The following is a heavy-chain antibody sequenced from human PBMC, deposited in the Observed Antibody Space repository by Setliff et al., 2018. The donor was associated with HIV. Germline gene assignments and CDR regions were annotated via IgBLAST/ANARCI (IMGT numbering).Heavy chain of an antibody. CDR2: IHYSGNT. CDR1: GGSIRSSSYY. D-gene: IGHD6-19*01. J-gene: IGHJ3*02. CDR3: ARAYSSGWRDAFDI. Sequence: SETLSLTCTISGGSIRSSSYYWGWIRQPPGKGLEWIGSIHYSGNTYYNPSLKSLVTISVDPSKNQFSLKLNSVTAADAAGYYCARAYSSGWRDAFDIWGQGTMVTVSS. V-gene: IGHV4-39*07.